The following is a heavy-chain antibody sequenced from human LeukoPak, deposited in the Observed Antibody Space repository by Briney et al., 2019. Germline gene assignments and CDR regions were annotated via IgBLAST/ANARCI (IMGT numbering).Heavy chain of an antibody. CDR3: AKSVPYDSSGYLYYFDY. J-gene: IGHJ4*02. D-gene: IGHD3-22*01. CDR2: ISGSGGST. Sequence: PGGSLRLSCAASGFTFSSYEMNWVRQAPGKGLEWVSAISGSGGSTYYADSVKGRFTISRDNSKNTLYLQMNSLRAEDTAVYYCAKSVPYDSSGYLYYFDYWGQGTLVTVSS. V-gene: IGHV3-23*01. CDR1: GFTFSSYE.